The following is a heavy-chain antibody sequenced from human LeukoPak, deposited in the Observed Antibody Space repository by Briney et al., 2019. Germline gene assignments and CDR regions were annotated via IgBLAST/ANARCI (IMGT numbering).Heavy chain of an antibody. V-gene: IGHV3-23*01. D-gene: IGHD3-10*01. CDR1: GFTVSNYA. CDR2: TSGGGDST. J-gene: IGHJ4*02. Sequence: TGVSLRLCCAASGFTVSNYAMTWVRQAPGKGLEWVSTTSGGGDSTYYGDSVKGRFTISRDNSKNTLYLQMNSLRAEDTAVYYCAKDRGAFGAGKSYYFDYWGQGTLVTVSS. CDR3: AKDRGAFGAGKSYYFDY.